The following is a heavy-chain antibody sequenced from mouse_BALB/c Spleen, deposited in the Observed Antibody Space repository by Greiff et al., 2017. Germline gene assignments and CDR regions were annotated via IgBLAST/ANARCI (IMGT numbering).Heavy chain of an antibody. CDR1: GYSITSGYY. Sequence: EVKLVESGPGLVKPSQSLSLTCSVTGYSITSGYYWNWIRQFPGNKLEWMGYISYDGSNNYNPSLKNRISITRDTSKNQFFLKLNSVTTEDTATYYCARDRGYYYGRKVYYAMDYWGQGTSVTVSS. D-gene: IGHD1-1*01. CDR3: ARDRGYYYGRKVYYAMDY. J-gene: IGHJ4*01. V-gene: IGHV3-6*02. CDR2: ISYDGSN.